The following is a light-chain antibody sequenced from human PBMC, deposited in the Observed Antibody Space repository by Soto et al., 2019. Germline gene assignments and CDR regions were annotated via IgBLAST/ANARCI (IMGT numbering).Light chain of an antibody. CDR1: SSNIGSNA. CDR2: RND. CDR3: AAWDDSLNGYV. Sequence: QSVLTQPPSASGTPGQRVTISCSGGSSNIGSNAVSWYQQLPGMAPNLLISRNDQWPSGVPDRFSGSKSGTSASLAISGLQSEDEADYYCAAWDDSLNGYVFGTGTKLTVL. J-gene: IGLJ1*01. V-gene: IGLV1-44*01.